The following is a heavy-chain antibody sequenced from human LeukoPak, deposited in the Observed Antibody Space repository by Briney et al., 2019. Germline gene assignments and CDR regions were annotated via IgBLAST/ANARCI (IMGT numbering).Heavy chain of an antibody. J-gene: IGHJ4*02. CDR2: IYPGDSDT. CDR3: ARGGMATIDGGDFDY. V-gene: IGHV5-51*01. CDR1: GYSFTSYW. D-gene: IGHD5-24*01. Sequence: GESLKISCKGSGYSFTSYWIGWVRQMPGKGLEWMGIIYPGDSDTRYSPSFQGQVTISADKSISTAYLQWSCLKASDTAMYYCARGGMATIDGGDFDYWGQGTLVTVSS.